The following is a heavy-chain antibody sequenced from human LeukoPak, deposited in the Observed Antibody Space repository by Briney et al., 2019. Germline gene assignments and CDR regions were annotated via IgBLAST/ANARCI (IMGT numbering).Heavy chain of an antibody. CDR3: AELGITMIGGV. D-gene: IGHD3-10*02. Sequence: GGTLRLSCAASGITFSSYGMSWVRQAPGKGLEWVSSISSTGGTTYYADSVKGRFTISRDNSKNSLYLQMNSLRAEDTAVYYCAELGITMIGGVWGKGTTVTISS. CDR1: GITFSSYG. V-gene: IGHV3-23*01. J-gene: IGHJ6*04. CDR2: ISSTGGTT.